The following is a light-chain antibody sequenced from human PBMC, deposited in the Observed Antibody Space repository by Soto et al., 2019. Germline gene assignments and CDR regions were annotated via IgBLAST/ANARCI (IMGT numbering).Light chain of an antibody. J-gene: IGLJ1*01. CDR1: SSDVGAYNY. CDR3: SSKRTTASLV. Sequence: QSALTHPASVSGSPGQTITISCTGTSSDVGAYNYVSWYQQHPGKAPKLMIYEVSNRPSGVSDRFSGSKSGNTASLTISGLQAADEADYYCSSKRTTASLVFGTGTKVTVL. V-gene: IGLV2-14*01. CDR2: EVS.